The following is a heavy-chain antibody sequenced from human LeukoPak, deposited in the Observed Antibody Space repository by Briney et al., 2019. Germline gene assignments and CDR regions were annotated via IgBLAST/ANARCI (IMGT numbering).Heavy chain of an antibody. CDR2: ISSSGSTI. V-gene: IGHV3-11*01. CDR3: ARVGVATMFEFDY. J-gene: IGHJ4*02. CDR1: GFTFSDYY. D-gene: IGHD5-12*01. Sequence: GGSLRLSCAASGFTFSDYYMSWIRQAPGKGLEWVSYISSSGSTIYYADSVKGRFTISGDNAKNSLYLQMNSLRAEDTAVYYCARVGVATMFEFDYWGQGTLVTVSS.